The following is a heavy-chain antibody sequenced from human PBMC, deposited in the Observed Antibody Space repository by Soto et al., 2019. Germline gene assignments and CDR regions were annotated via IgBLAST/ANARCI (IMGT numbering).Heavy chain of an antibody. J-gene: IGHJ4*02. CDR2: ISYDGSNK. CDR1: GFTFSSYG. Sequence: QVQLVESGGGVVQPGRSLRLSCAASGFTFSSYGMHWVRQAPGKGLEWVAVISYDGSNKYYADSVKGRFTISRDNSKNTLYLQMNSLRAEDTAVYYCAKDRPYSGYDLPYYFDYWGQGTLVTVSS. V-gene: IGHV3-30*18. CDR3: AKDRPYSGYDLPYYFDY. D-gene: IGHD5-12*01.